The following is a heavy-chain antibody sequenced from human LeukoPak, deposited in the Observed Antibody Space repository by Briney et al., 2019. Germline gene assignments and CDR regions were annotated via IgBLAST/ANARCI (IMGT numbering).Heavy chain of an antibody. CDR3: AMATIHAY. J-gene: IGHJ4*02. V-gene: IGHV3-48*03. CDR2: ISSSGSTI. Sequence: GGSLRLSCAASGFTFSSYEMNWVRQAPGKGLEWVSYISSSGSTIYYADSVKGRFTISRDNAKNSLYLQINSLRAEDTAVYYCAMATIHAYWAQGTLVTVSS. CDR1: GFTFSSYE. D-gene: IGHD5-24*01.